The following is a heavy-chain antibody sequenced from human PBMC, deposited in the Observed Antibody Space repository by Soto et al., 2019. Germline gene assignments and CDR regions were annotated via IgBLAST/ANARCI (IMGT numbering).Heavy chain of an antibody. J-gene: IGHJ6*02. CDR2: IKSKTDGGTT. Sequence: GGSLRLSCTASGFTFSNAWMNGFRQAPGKGLEWVGRIKSKTDGGTTDYAAPVKGRFTISRDDSKNTLYLQMNSLKTEDTAVYYCTTCPLFSYDFLSGFDLVAHHYVMAVWGQGTTDPVSS. CDR1: GFTFSNAW. V-gene: IGHV3-15*07. CDR3: TTCPLFSYDFLSGFDLVAHHYVMAV. D-gene: IGHD3-3*01.